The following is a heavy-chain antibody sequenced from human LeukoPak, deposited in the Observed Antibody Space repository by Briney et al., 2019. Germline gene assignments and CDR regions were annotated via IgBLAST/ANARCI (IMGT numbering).Heavy chain of an antibody. V-gene: IGHV5-51*01. D-gene: IGHD3-16*01. J-gene: IGHJ3*01. CDR2: INPGDSGP. CDR3: GMIGDRVPLQDDVLDV. Sequence: GESPKISCNASGYSFTSYCIGWGRPMPGKGLEWMGIINPGDSGPTYSPSFQGQVTISVDKSINTAYLQWSSLQASDPAMYYCGMIGDRVPLQDDVLDVGGQGTMDTV. CDR1: GYSFTSYC.